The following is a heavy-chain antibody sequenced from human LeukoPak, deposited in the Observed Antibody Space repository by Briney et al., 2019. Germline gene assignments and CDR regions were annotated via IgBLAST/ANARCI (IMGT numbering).Heavy chain of an antibody. V-gene: IGHV3-30*03. CDR3: ARDLQDIVVVVAATSHYYYYGMDV. Sequence: GGSLRLSCAASGFTFSSYGMHWVRQAPGKGLEWVAVISYDGSNKYYADSVKGRFTISRDNSKNTLYLQMNSLRAEDTAVYYCARDLQDIVVVVAATSHYYYYGMDVWGQGTTVTVSS. CDR1: GFTFSSYG. J-gene: IGHJ6*02. D-gene: IGHD2-15*01. CDR2: ISYDGSNK.